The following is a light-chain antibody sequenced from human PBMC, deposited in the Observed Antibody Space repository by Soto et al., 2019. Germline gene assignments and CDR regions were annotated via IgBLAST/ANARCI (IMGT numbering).Light chain of an antibody. CDR1: QSVSSATY. CDR2: GAS. Sequence: DIVLTQSPGTLSLSPGERATLSCRASQSVSSATYLAWYQQKPGQAPRLLIYGASSRAAGIPDRFSGSGSGTDFTLTISRLEPEDFAVYYCQQYGDSPLTFGGGTKV. V-gene: IGKV3-20*01. J-gene: IGKJ4*01. CDR3: QQYGDSPLT.